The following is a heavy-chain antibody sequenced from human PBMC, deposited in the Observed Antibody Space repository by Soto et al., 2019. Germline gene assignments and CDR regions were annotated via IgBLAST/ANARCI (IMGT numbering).Heavy chain of an antibody. CDR3: ARDLEEAGFVY. Sequence: PGGSLTLSRPASGFTFSSYSMNWVRQAPGKGLEWVSSISSSSYIYYADSVKGRFTISRDNAKNSLYLQMNSLRAEDTAVYYCARDLEEAGFVYWGQGTLVTVSS. V-gene: IGHV3-21*01. CDR2: ISSSSYI. CDR1: GFTFSSYS. D-gene: IGHD1-1*01. J-gene: IGHJ4*02.